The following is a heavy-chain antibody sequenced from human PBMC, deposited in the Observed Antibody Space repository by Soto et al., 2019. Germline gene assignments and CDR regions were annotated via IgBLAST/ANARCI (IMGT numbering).Heavy chain of an antibody. V-gene: IGHV4-59*08. CDR3: AIRHVTSGSYYHYYYSGTGV. D-gene: IGHD3-10*01. CDR1: GGSMGGYD. Sequence: SETMSLTCTVAGGSMGGYDGSWILQPRGKGLECIGYVFYTGRANYNASLKSRVSISLDTSNYQFSLKLSSVTAADTAVYYCAIRHVTSGSYYHYYYSGTGVWGNRTTVTVSS. J-gene: IGHJ6*01. CDR2: VFYTGRA.